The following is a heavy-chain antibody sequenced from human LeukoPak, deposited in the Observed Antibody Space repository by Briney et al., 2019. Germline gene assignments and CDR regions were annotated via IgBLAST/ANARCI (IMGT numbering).Heavy chain of an antibody. CDR3: ARGAHPDKPIRYYYDSSGYYKADYYYYMDV. Sequence: PSETLSLTCTVSGYSISSGYYWGWIRQPPGKGLEWIGSIYHSGSTYYNPSLKSRVTISVDTSKNQFSLKLSSVTAADTAVYYCARGAHPDKPIRYYYDSSGYYKADYYYYMDVWGKGTTVTISS. V-gene: IGHV4-38-2*02. CDR1: GYSISSGYY. D-gene: IGHD3-22*01. CDR2: IYHSGST. J-gene: IGHJ6*03.